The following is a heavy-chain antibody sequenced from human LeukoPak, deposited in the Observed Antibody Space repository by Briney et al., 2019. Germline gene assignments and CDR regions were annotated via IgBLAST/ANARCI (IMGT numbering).Heavy chain of an antibody. J-gene: IGHJ3*02. CDR2: MYYSGST. D-gene: IGHD3-22*01. CDR3: ARVYDGSGYYWRGTFDI. V-gene: IGHV4-59*01. CDR1: GGSLSTYS. Sequence: SETLSLTCSVSGGSLSTYSWTWIRQPAGKGLEWIGYMYYSGSTNYNPSLKSRVTISVDTSKNQFSLKLSSVTAADTAVYHCARVYDGSGYYWRGTFDIWGQGTMVTVSP.